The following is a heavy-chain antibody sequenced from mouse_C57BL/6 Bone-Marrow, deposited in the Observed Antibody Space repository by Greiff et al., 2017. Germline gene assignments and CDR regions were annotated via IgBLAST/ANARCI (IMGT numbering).Heavy chain of an antibody. J-gene: IGHJ4*01. Sequence: VQGVESGPGLVQPSQSLSITCTVSGFSLTSYGVHWVRQSPGKGLEWLGVIWRGGSTDYNAAFMSRLSITKDNSKSQVFFKMNSLQADDTAIYYCAKNSVLRSHYYAMDYWGQGTSVTVSS. V-gene: IGHV2-5*01. CDR2: IWRGGST. CDR1: GFSLTSYG. D-gene: IGHD1-1*01. CDR3: AKNSVLRSHYYAMDY.